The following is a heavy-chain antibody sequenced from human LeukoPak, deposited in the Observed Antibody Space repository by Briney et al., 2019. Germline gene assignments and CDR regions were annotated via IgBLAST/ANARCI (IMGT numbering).Heavy chain of an antibody. D-gene: IGHD2-15*01. CDR3: ARSRPDCSGGSCYWGFDY. Sequence: PSGTLSLTCAVSGGSISSSNWWSWVRQPPGKGLEWIGEIYHSGSTNYNPSLKSRVTISVDKSKNQFSLKLSSVTAADTAVYYCARSRPDCSGGSCYWGFDYWGQGTLVTVSS. V-gene: IGHV4-4*02. CDR2: IYHSGST. CDR1: GGSISSSNW. J-gene: IGHJ4*02.